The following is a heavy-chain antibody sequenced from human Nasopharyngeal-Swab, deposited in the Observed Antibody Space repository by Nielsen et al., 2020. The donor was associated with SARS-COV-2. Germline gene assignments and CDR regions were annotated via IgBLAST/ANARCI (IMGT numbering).Heavy chain of an antibody. V-gene: IGHV3-53*01. CDR1: GFSVSSDY. CDR3: ARHDYCES. Sequence: GESLKISCAASGFSVSSDYMSWVRQAPGKGLDWVSVLQSDGSTYYADPVKGRFTISRDTSKNTLYLQMNRLRAEDTAMYYCARHDYCESWGQGTLVTVSS. CDR2: LQSDGST. J-gene: IGHJ4*02.